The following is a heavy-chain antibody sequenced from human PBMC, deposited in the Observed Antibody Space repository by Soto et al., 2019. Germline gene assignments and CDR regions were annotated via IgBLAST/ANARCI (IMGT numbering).Heavy chain of an antibody. Sequence: GGSLRLSCAASGFTFSSYAMSWVRQAPGKGLEWVSAISGSGGSTYYADSVKGRFTISRDNSKNTLYLQMNSLRAEDTAVYYCAKPPFPKHRIAAALDYWGQGTLVTVSS. J-gene: IGHJ4*02. CDR1: GFTFSSYA. CDR3: AKPPFPKHRIAAALDY. V-gene: IGHV3-23*01. CDR2: ISGSGGST. D-gene: IGHD6-13*01.